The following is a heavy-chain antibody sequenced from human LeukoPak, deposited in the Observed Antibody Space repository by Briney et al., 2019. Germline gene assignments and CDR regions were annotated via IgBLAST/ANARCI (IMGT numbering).Heavy chain of an antibody. CDR3: ASPIFGVVPASFVDY. CDR2: ISSSSSYI. V-gene: IGHV3-21*01. J-gene: IGHJ4*02. Sequence: PGGSLRLSCAASGFTFSSYSMNWVRQAPGKGLEWVSSISSSSSYIYYADSVKGRFNISRDNAKNSLYLQMNSLRAEDTAVYYCASPIFGVVPASFVDYWGQGTLVTVSS. CDR1: GFTFSSYS. D-gene: IGHD3-3*01.